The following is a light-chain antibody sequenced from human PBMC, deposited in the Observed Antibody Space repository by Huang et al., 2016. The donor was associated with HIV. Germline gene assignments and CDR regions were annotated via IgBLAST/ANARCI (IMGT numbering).Light chain of an antibody. J-gene: IGKJ2*01. CDR2: WAS. CDR1: QSILYKTNNKSY. V-gene: IGKV4-1*01. Sequence: DIVMTQSPDSLAVSLGVRATINCKSSQSILYKTNNKSYLAWYQQKPGQPPKLLIYWASPRESGVPDRFSGSGSGTEFTLTIGNVQAEDVAVYYCQQYYTTPYTFGQGTRLEI. CDR3: QQYYTTPYT.